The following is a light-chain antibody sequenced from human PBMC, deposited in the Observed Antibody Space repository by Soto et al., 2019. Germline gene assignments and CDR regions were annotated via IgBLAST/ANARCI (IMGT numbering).Light chain of an antibody. J-gene: IGLJ3*02. CDR1: SSDVGAYDY. CDR2: EVS. V-gene: IGLV2-8*01. CDR3: SSYAGTDNLV. Sequence: QCLLALAPSASGSLGQSYTLSCTGTSSDVGAYDYVSWYQQHPGKAPKLMIYEVSKRPSGVPDRFSGSKYGYTASLTVSGLQAEDEADYYCSSYAGTDNLVFGGGTQLTVL.